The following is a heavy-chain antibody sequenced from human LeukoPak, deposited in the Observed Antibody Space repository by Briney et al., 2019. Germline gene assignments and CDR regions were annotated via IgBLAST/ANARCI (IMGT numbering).Heavy chain of an antibody. J-gene: IGHJ4*02. D-gene: IGHD2-2*01. CDR3: AKRPAYCSSTSCQNPIFDY. Sequence: GGSLRLSCAASGFTFSSYAMSWVRQAPGKGLEWVSAIRGSGGSTYYADSVKGRFTISRDNSKNTLYLQMNSLRAEDTAVYYCAKRPAYCSSTSCQNPIFDYWGQGTLVTVSS. V-gene: IGHV3-23*01. CDR1: GFTFSSYA. CDR2: IRGSGGST.